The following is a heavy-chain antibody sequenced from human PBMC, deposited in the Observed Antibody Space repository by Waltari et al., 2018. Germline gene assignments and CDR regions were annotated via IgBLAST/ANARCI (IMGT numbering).Heavy chain of an antibody. V-gene: IGHV4-39*07. CDR3: ARDRERYSHGYGFDP. J-gene: IGHJ5*02. D-gene: IGHD5-18*01. CDR2: IYYIGSN. CDR1: GGSISSSSYY. Sequence: QLQLQESGPGLVKPSETLSLTCTVSGGSISSSSYYWGWIRQPPGKGLEWIGSIYYIGSNSDNPSLKSRVTISVDTSKNQFTLRLNSVTAADTAVYYCARDRERYSHGYGFDPWGQGTLVTVSS.